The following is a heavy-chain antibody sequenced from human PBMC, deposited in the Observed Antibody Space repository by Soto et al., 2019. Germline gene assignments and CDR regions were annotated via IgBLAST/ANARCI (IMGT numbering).Heavy chain of an antibody. V-gene: IGHV4-30-4*01. CDR1: GGSISSGDYY. Sequence: PSETLSLTCTGSGGSISSGDYYWSWIRQPPGKGLEWIGYIYYSGSTYYNPSLKSRVTISVDTSKNQFSLKLSSVTAADTAVYYCARDRDSGSYPGEFQHWGQGTLVTVSS. J-gene: IGHJ1*01. CDR3: ARDRDSGSYPGEFQH. CDR2: IYYSGST. D-gene: IGHD1-26*01.